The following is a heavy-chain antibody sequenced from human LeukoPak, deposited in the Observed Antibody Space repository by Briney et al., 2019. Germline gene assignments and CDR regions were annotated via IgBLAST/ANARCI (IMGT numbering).Heavy chain of an antibody. Sequence: PSETLSLTCTVSGGSISSSSYYWGWIRQPPGKGLEWIGNIYYSGTTYYNPSLPSLKSRVTISVDTSKNQFSLKLSSVTAADTAVYYCARSSSWYSTDYWGQGTLVTVSS. D-gene: IGHD6-13*01. CDR1: GGSISSSSYY. CDR2: IYYSGTT. J-gene: IGHJ4*02. V-gene: IGHV4-39*07. CDR3: ARSSSWYSTDY.